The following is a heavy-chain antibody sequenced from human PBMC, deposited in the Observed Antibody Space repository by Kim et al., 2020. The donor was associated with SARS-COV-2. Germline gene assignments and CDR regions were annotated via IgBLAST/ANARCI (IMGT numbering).Heavy chain of an antibody. J-gene: IGHJ2*01. CDR1: GGSISSSSYY. Sequence: SETLSLTCTVSGGSISSSSYYWGWIRQPPGKGLEWIGSIYYSGSTYYNPSLKSRVTISVDTSKNQFSLKLSSVTAADTAVYYCARQSSMVRGVIKNWYFDLWGRGTLVTVSS. CDR3: ARQSSMVRGVIKNWYFDL. CDR2: IYYSGST. V-gene: IGHV4-39*01. D-gene: IGHD3-10*01.